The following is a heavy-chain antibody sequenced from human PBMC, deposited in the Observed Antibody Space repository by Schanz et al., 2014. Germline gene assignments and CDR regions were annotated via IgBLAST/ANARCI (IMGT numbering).Heavy chain of an antibody. J-gene: IGHJ4*02. V-gene: IGHV3-30*04. CDR3: ARRYSGRYCFDY. D-gene: IGHD1-26*01. CDR1: GFTFSSYS. Sequence: QVQLVESGGAVVQPGRSLRLSCAVSGFTFSSYSMHWVRQAPGKGLEWVALISYDGTIKVHADSVKGRFTISRDNSKNTLYLQMNSLRAEDTALYYCARRYSGRYCFDYWGQGTLVTVSS. CDR2: ISYDGTIK.